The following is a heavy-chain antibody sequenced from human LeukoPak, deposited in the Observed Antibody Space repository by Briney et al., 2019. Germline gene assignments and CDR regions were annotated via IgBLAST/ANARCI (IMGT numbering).Heavy chain of an antibody. J-gene: IGHJ4*02. D-gene: IGHD3-9*01. CDR1: GGSISSYY. CDR3: ASQYYDILTGYSNFDY. CDR2: IYYSGST. V-gene: IGHV4-59*08. Sequence: SETLSLTCTVSGGSISSYYWSWIRQPPGKGLEWIGYIYYSGSTNYNPSLKSRVTISVDTSKNQFTLKLSSVTAADTAVYYCASQYYDILTGYSNFDYWGQGTLVTVSS.